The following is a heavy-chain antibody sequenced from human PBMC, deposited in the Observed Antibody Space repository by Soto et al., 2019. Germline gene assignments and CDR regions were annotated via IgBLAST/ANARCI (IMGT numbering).Heavy chain of an antibody. D-gene: IGHD4-17*01. J-gene: IGHJ1*01. CDR1: GYTFTSYG. Sequence: QVQLVQSGAEVKKPGASVKVSCKASGYTFTSYGISWVRQAPGQGLEGMGWISAYNGNTNYAQKLQGRVTMTTDTSTSTAYMELRSLRADDTAVDYCARNVHGDPGGWYFQHWGQGTRVTVSS. V-gene: IGHV1-18*01. CDR2: ISAYNGNT. CDR3: ARNVHGDPGGWYFQH.